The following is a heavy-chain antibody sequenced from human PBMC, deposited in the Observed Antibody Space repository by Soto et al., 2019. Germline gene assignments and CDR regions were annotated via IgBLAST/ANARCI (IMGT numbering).Heavy chain of an antibody. D-gene: IGHD2-2*01. CDR1: GGTFSSYT. Sequence: QVQLVQSGAEVKKPGSSVKVSCKASGGTFSSYTISWVRQAPGQGLEWMGRIIPILGIANYAQKFQGRVTITADKSTSTAYMELSSLRSEDTAVYYCASRLGYCSSTSCHADYYYYMDVWGKGTTVTVSS. CDR3: ASRLGYCSSTSCHADYYYYMDV. J-gene: IGHJ6*03. V-gene: IGHV1-69*02. CDR2: IIPILGIA.